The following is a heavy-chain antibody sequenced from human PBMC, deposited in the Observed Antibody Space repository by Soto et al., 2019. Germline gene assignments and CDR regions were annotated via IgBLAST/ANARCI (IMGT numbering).Heavy chain of an antibody. D-gene: IGHD5-18*01. V-gene: IGHV4-34*01. J-gene: IGHJ4*02. CDR2: INHSGST. CDR1: GGSFSGYY. Sequence: QVQLQQWGAGLLKPSETLSLTCAVYGGSFSGYYWSWIRQPPGKGLEWIGEINHSGSTNYNPSLKSRVTKAVDTSKNQSSLKLSSVTAADTAVYYCAGGYSYGLPLDYWGQGTLVTVSS. CDR3: AGGYSYGLPLDY.